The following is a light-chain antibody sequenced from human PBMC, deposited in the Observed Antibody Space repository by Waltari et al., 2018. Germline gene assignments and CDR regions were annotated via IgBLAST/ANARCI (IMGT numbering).Light chain of an antibody. Sequence: QSVLTQPPSVSGAPGQRVTISCTGSGSNIGAGYDVHWYQQLPGKAPKLLIYGTRTRPLGFPDRYVGSQSGTSASLAITGLQAEDEADYYCQSYDTSLSVVFGGGTKLTVL. CDR3: QSYDTSLSVV. V-gene: IGLV1-40*01. CDR2: GTR. CDR1: GSNIGAGYD. J-gene: IGLJ2*01.